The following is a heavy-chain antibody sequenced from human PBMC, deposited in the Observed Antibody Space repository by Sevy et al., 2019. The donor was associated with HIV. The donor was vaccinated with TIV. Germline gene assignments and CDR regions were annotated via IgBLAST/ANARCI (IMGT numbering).Heavy chain of an antibody. CDR3: ARGVTTVTPFDY. J-gene: IGHJ4*02. Sequence: GGSLSLSCTASGFTFSDYWRSWVRQAPGKGLEWVANIKQDGSDKHNVDPVKGRFTISRDNAKNSLYLQMNSLRAGDTAVYYCARGVTTVTPFDYWGQGTLVTVSS. D-gene: IGHD4-17*01. V-gene: IGHV3-7*01. CDR2: IKQDGSDK. CDR1: GFTFSDYW.